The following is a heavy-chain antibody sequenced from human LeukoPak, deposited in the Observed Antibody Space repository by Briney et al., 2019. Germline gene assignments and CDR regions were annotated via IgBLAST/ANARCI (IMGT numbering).Heavy chain of an antibody. CDR3: ARDFCSSTSCSPPHYYGMDV. V-gene: IGHV4-31*03. Sequence: SETLSLTCTVSGVSISSGGYYWRWIRQHPGKGLEWIGYIYYSGSTYYNPSLKSRVTISVDTSKNQFSLKLSSVTAADTAVYYCARDFCSSTSCSPPHYYGMDVWGQGTTVTVSS. D-gene: IGHD2-2*01. J-gene: IGHJ6*02. CDR1: GVSISSGGYY. CDR2: IYYSGST.